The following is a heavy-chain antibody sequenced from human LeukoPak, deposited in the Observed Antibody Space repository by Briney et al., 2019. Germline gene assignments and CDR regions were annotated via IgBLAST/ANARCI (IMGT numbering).Heavy chain of an antibody. J-gene: IGHJ2*01. Sequence: RSSETLSLTCTVSGGSVSGYYWSWIRQPPGKGLEWIGYISNSGSTNYNPSLKSRVTISIDTSKNQFSLNLYSVTAADTAVYYCAREMDTAMVPFWYFDLWGRGTLVAVSS. CDR2: ISNSGST. CDR1: GGSVSGYY. D-gene: IGHD5-18*01. V-gene: IGHV4-59*02. CDR3: AREMDTAMVPFWYFDL.